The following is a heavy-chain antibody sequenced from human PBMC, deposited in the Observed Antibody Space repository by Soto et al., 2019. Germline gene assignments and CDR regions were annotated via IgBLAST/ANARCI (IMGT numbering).Heavy chain of an antibody. Sequence: SETLSLTCTVSGDSISSGSHYWNWIRQRPGKGLEGIGYPSYSGSAYYSPSLQSRLTISVEASKNQLSLKLHSVTAADTAVYYCVGRLATIYKYFGSWGQGTKVT. D-gene: IGHD3-3*01. V-gene: IGHV4-31*03. CDR2: PSYSGSA. CDR3: VGRLATIYKYFGS. CDR1: GDSISSGSHY. J-gene: IGHJ4*02.